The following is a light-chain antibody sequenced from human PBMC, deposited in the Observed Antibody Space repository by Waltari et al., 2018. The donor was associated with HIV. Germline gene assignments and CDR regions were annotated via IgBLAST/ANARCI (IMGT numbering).Light chain of an antibody. CDR2: EIK. CDR3: SSFAGRASHVV. V-gene: IGLV2-23*02. CDR1: INDIWSYDL. Sequence: QSALTQPASVSGSPGQSITLSCIGTINDIWSYDLVSWYQQQPDKAPNLIIFEIKKRPSGVSSRFSGSKSGNTASLTISGLQTEDEGFYYCSSFAGRASHVVFGGGTKVNVL. J-gene: IGLJ2*01.